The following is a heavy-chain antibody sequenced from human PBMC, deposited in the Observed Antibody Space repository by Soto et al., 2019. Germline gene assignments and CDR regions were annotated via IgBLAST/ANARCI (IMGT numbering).Heavy chain of an antibody. V-gene: IGHV1-3*01. CDR3: ARXXXXXLSDY. J-gene: IGHJ4*02. Sequence: QVQLVQSGAEVKKPGASVKVSCKASGYTFTSYAMHWVRQAPXQRLEWMGWINAGNGNTKYSQKFQGRVTITRDTXXXXXXXXXXXXXXXXXXXXXCARXXXXXLSDYWGQGTLVTVSS. CDR1: GYTFTSYA. CDR2: INAGNGNT.